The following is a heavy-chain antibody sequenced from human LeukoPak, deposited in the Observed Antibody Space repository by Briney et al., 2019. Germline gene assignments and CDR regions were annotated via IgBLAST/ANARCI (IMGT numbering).Heavy chain of an antibody. CDR1: GGSFSSTDF. CDR2: IYHTGST. CDR3: ARDLRYTRSWSYYGMDV. Sequence: SETLSLTCAASGGSFSSTDFWSWVRQPPGKGLEWIGEIYHTGSTNYNPSLKSRVTMSLDKSKNQFSLRLTSVTAADTAVYYCARDLRYTRSWSYYGMDVWGPGTTVTVSS. D-gene: IGHD6-13*01. V-gene: IGHV4-4*02. J-gene: IGHJ6*02.